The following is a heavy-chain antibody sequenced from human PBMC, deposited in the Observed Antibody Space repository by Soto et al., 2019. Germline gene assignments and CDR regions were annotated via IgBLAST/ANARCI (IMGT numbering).Heavy chain of an antibody. CDR2: IDPDGGST. J-gene: IGHJ5*02. D-gene: IGHD2-15*01. Sequence: GASVKVSCKASGYTFIRYYLSWVRQAPGQGLEWMGMIDPDGGSTVYSQKFQGRLTMTTDTSTTTVYMEVIRLRSEDTAMYYCARGSARRRPLGWIRSWGEGPLAT. V-gene: IGHV1-46*01. CDR1: GYTFIRYY. CDR3: ARGSARRRPLGWIRS.